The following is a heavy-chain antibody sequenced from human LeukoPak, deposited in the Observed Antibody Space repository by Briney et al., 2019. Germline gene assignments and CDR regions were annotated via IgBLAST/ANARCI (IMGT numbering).Heavy chain of an antibody. J-gene: IGHJ4*02. Sequence: SETLSLTCTVSGGSISSSSYYWGWIRQPPGKGLEWIGSIYYSGSTYYNPSLKSRVTISVDTSKNQFSLKLSSVTAADTAVYYCTRRDTEIDYWGQGTLVTVSS. D-gene: IGHD5-18*01. CDR2: IYYSGST. CDR1: GGSISSSSYY. CDR3: TRRDTEIDY. V-gene: IGHV4-39*07.